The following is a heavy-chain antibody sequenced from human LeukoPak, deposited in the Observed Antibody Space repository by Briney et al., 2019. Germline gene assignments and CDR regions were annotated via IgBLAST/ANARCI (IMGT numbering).Heavy chain of an antibody. CDR2: INIKGDGK. CDR3: ARAIPVDC. Sequence: GGSLRLSCSASGFTFSSYAMHWVRQAPGRGLEYVSVINIKGDGKYYADSVKGRFTISRDNSRNTLYLQMNSLRAEDTAVYYCARAIPVDCWGQGTLVTVSS. J-gene: IGHJ4*02. V-gene: IGHV3-64*04. CDR1: GFTFSSYA.